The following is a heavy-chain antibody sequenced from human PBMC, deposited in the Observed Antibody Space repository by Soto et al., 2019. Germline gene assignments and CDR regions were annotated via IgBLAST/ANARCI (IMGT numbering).Heavy chain of an antibody. V-gene: IGHV3-33*01. J-gene: IGHJ4*02. Sequence: APGKGLEWVAVIWYDGSNKYYADSVKGRFTIPRDNSKNTLYLQMNSLRAEDTAVYYCARDGYCSGGSCYSVPVFDYWGQGTLVTVSS. CDR3: ARDGYCSGGSCYSVPVFDY. CDR2: IWYDGSNK. D-gene: IGHD2-15*01.